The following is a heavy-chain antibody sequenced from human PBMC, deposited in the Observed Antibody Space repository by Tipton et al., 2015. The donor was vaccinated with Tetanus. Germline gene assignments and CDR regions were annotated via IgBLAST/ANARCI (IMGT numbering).Heavy chain of an antibody. CDR2: IFDDGSNT. CDR3: AKAKPVITLAFFDY. Sequence: SLRLSCAASGFSFASYGMHWVRQAPGKGLEWMATIFDDGSNTYYADSVKGRYTISRDNSQNTLYLQMNSLRPEDTAIYYCAKAKPVITLAFFDYWGQGTLVTVSS. D-gene: IGHD3-16*01. J-gene: IGHJ4*02. V-gene: IGHV3-30*02. CDR1: GFSFASYG.